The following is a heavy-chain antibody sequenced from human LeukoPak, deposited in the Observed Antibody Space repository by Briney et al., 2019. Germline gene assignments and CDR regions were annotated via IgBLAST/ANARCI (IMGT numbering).Heavy chain of an antibody. D-gene: IGHD6-19*01. CDR1: GFTFSTYS. CDR3: ERAVAVYFDY. Sequence: QSGGSLRLSCAASGFTFSTYSMNWVRQAPGKGLEWVSYISSSTGTIYYADSVKGRFTISRDNVKSSLYLQMNSLRAEDTAVYYCERAVAVYFDYWGQGTLVTVSS. V-gene: IGHV3-48*01. CDR2: ISSSTGTI. J-gene: IGHJ4*02.